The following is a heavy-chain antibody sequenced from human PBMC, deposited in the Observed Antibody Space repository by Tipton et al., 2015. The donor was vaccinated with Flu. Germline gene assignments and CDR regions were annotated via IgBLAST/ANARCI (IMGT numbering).Heavy chain of an antibody. D-gene: IGHD5-24*01. CDR1: GDSISTYY. V-gene: IGHV4-59*01. CDR3: ARGLRDGYNPHDAFDI. CDR2: IYYSGST. J-gene: IGHJ3*02. Sequence: LRLSCSVSGDSISTYYWSWIRQPPGKGLEWIGYIYYSGSTNYNPSLKSRVTISVDTSKNQFSLKLSSVTAADTAVYYCARGLRDGYNPHDAFDIWGQGTMVTVSS.